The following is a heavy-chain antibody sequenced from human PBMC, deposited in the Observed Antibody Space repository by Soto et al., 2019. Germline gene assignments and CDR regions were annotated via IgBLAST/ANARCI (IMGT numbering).Heavy chain of an antibody. CDR2: IGADNGDT. J-gene: IGHJ5*02. D-gene: IGHD6-25*01. V-gene: IGHV1-18*01. CDR3: ARDWKGAAGFDP. CDR1: GYTFSTYG. Sequence: QVQLVQSGAEVKKPGASVKVSCKASGYTFSTYGFSWVRQAPGQGLEWMGWIGADNGDTNYAQNFQGRVTMTTDTSTTTSNMELRSLTSDDTAVYLCARDWKGAAGFDPWGQGTLVTVSS.